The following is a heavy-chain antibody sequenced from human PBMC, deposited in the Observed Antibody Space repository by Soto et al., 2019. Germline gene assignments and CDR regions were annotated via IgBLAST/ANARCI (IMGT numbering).Heavy chain of an antibody. CDR3: AKDGPMATD. D-gene: IGHD3-10*01. V-gene: IGHV3-30*07. CDR1: GFTFSNFI. CDR2: ISITANNK. J-gene: IGHJ4*02. Sequence: GGSLRLSCVGSGFTFSNFIIHWVRQAPGKGLEWIAGISITANNKHYADSVRGRFTISRDNSKNTLYLQMNSLRAEDTAVYYCAKDGPMATDWGQGTLVTVSS.